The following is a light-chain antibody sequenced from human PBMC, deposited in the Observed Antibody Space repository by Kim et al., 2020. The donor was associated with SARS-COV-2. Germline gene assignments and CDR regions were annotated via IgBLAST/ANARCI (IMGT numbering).Light chain of an antibody. Sequence: GQRDTISGSGSRSNIESNTVNWYQHLPDTAPKLLIYLDDRRPSGVPDRFSASKSGTSASLAISGLRSEDEATYYCSAWDNNLTGQVFGGGTQLTVL. J-gene: IGLJ2*01. CDR1: RSNIESNT. V-gene: IGLV1-44*01. CDR2: LDD. CDR3: SAWDNNLTGQV.